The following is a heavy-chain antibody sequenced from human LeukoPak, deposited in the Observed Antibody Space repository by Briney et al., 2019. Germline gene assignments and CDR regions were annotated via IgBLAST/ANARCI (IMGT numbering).Heavy chain of an antibody. V-gene: IGHV3-30*18. CDR2: ISYEDGTNK. CDR1: GFTFRSFV. CDR3: TKERPEEYYESGSYFVF. D-gene: IGHD3-10*01. Sequence: RGSLRLPCAASGFTFRSFVMHWVRQAPGKGLEWVAAISYEDGTNKYYADSVKGRFTISRDNSKTTLFLQMNSLRAEDTAIYYCTKERPEEYYESGSYFVFGGQGTLVTVSS. J-gene: IGHJ4*02.